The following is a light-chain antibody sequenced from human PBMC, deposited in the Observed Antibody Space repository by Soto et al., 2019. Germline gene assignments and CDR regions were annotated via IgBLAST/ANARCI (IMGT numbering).Light chain of an antibody. V-gene: IGKV3-20*01. CDR3: QQYATTPFT. Sequence: EIVLTQSPGTLSLSPGERATLSCRASQSVSGRYLAWYQQKPGQAPRLLIYGASSRATGIPDRFSGRGSGTDFTLTISRLEPEDFSVYYCQQYATTPFTFGPGTKVDIK. CDR2: GAS. CDR1: QSVSGRY. J-gene: IGKJ3*01.